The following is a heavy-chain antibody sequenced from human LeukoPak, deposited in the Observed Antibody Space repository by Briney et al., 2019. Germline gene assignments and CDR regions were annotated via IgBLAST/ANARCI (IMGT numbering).Heavy chain of an antibody. CDR3: ARVYYGSGKGYFQD. Sequence: PGGSLRLSCAASGFTFSTYSMNWVRQAPGKGLEWVSYISSTGSTIYYADSVKGRFTISRDNAKNSLYLQMNSLRAEDTAVYYCARVYYGSGKGYFQDWGQGTLITVSS. D-gene: IGHD3-10*01. CDR2: ISSTGSTI. V-gene: IGHV3-48*04. CDR1: GFTFSTYS. J-gene: IGHJ1*01.